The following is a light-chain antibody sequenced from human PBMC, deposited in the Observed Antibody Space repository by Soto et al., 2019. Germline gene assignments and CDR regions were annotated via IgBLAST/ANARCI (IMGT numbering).Light chain of an antibody. J-gene: IGKJ1*01. CDR1: QSVTVN. CDR3: QQYNNWPT. CDR2: GAS. V-gene: IGKV3D-15*01. Sequence: EILLTQSPSTLSLSPGEGVTLSCRASQSVTVNSLAWYQQKPGQAPRLLIYGASSRATGIPDRFSGSGSGTEFTLTISSLQSEDFAVYYCQQYNNWPTFGQGTKVDIK.